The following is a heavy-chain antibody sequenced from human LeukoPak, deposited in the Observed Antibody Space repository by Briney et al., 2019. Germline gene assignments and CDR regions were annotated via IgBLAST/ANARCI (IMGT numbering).Heavy chain of an antibody. CDR1: GYTFTSYG. Sequence: ASVKVSCKASGYTFTSYGISWVRQAPGQGLEWMGWISAYNGNTNYAQKLQGRGSMTTDTSTSTAYMELRSLRSDDTAVYYCARDFPFVRYSGYDYDGTSGGDYFDYWGQGTLVTVSS. D-gene: IGHD5-12*01. V-gene: IGHV1-18*01. J-gene: IGHJ4*02. CDR3: ARDFPFVRYSGYDYDGTSGGDYFDY. CDR2: ISAYNGNT.